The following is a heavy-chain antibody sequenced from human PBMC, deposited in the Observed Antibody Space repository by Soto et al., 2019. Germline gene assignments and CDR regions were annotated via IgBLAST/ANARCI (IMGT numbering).Heavy chain of an antibody. J-gene: IGHJ3*02. CDR2: ISAYNGNT. CDR1: GSTLTSYR. Sequence: ASVKVSCKTSGSTLTSYRISWVLQAPGQGLEWMGWISAYNGNTNYAQKLQGRVTMTTDTSTSTAYMELRSLRSDDTAVYYCARGYSYGWYDAFDIWGQGTMVTVSS. V-gene: IGHV1-18*01. D-gene: IGHD5-18*01. CDR3: ARGYSYGWYDAFDI.